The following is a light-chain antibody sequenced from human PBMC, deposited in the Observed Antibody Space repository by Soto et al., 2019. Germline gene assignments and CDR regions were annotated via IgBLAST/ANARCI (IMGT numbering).Light chain of an antibody. J-gene: IGKJ1*01. Sequence: EIVLTQSPGILSLSPGERATLSCRASQSVSNDFLDWYQQKPGQAPRLLIYGASTRATDVPDRFSGSESGADFTLSIRRLEPEDFAVYYCQQYGSSPPRTFGQGTKVEMK. CDR1: QSVSNDF. CDR3: QQYGSSPPRT. CDR2: GAS. V-gene: IGKV3-20*01.